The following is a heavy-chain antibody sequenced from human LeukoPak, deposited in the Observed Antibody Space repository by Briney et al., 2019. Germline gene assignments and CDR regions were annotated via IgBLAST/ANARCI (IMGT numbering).Heavy chain of an antibody. CDR2: MYVSGSS. CDR3: ARSGSSYYDILTGYWTIDY. CDR1: GDSINNDTYY. J-gene: IGHJ4*02. D-gene: IGHD3-9*01. V-gene: IGHV4-61*02. Sequence: SQTLSLTCIVSGDSINNDTYYWNWIRQPAGKGLEWIGRMYVSGSSNYNPSLKSRVIMSVDTSKNQFSLKLSSVTAADTAVYHCARSGSSYYDILTGYWTIDYWGQGTLVTVSS.